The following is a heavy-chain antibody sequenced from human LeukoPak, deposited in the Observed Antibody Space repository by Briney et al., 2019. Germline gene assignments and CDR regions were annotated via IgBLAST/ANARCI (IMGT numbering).Heavy chain of an antibody. V-gene: IGHV4-39*07. CDR1: GGSISSSSYY. CDR2: INHSGST. CDR3: ASRDCSSTSCHEGYNWFDP. D-gene: IGHD2-2*01. Sequence: SETLSLTCTVSGGSISSSSYYWSWIRQPPGKGLEWIGEINHSGSTNYNPSLKSRVTISVDTSKNQFSLKLTSVTAADTAVYYCASRDCSSTSCHEGYNWFDPWGQGILVSVSS. J-gene: IGHJ5*02.